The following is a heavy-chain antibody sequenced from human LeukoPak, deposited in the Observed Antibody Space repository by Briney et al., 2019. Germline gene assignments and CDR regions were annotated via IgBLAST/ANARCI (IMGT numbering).Heavy chain of an antibody. V-gene: IGHV4-59*01. CDR1: GGSISSYY. J-gene: IGHJ6*04. CDR2: IYYSGST. CDR3: ARESSYGPWYYGMDV. Sequence: SETLSLTCTVSGGSISSYYWSWIRQPPGKGLEWIGYIYYSGSTNYNPSLKSRVTISVDTSKNQFSLKLSSVTAADTAVYYCARESSYGPWYYGMDVWGKGTTVTVSS. D-gene: IGHD5-18*01.